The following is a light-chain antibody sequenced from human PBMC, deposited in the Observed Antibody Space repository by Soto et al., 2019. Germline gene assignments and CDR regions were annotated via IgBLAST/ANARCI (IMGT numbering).Light chain of an antibody. Sequence: EIVMTQSPDTLSVSPGETVTLSCRASQSVRSKLAWYQQKPGQAPRLFIYGASTRATGIPARFSGSGSGTDFTLTISRLEPEDFAVYYRQQYGSSPGTFGQGTKVDIK. V-gene: IGKV3-20*01. CDR3: QQYGSSPGT. J-gene: IGKJ1*01. CDR2: GAS. CDR1: QSVRSK.